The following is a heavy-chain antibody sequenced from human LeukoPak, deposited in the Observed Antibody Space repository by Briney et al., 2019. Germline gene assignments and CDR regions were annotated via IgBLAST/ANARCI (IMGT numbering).Heavy chain of an antibody. D-gene: IGHD3-22*01. J-gene: IGHJ4*02. CDR3: ATYYESTGYRFDH. CDR1: GGSISNTNW. Sequence: SGTLSLTCGVSGGSISNTNWWTWVRQPPGKGLEWIGEVNLQGSTNYNPSLKSRVAISVDKSENHISLKLTSVTAADTAVYYCATYYESTGYRFDHWGQGTLVTVSS. V-gene: IGHV4-4*02. CDR2: VNLQGST.